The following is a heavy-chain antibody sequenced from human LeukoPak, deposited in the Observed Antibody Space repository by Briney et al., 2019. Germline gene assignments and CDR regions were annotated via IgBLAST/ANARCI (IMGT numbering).Heavy chain of an antibody. J-gene: IGHJ5*02. CDR2: ISYSGST. V-gene: IGHV4-59*08. Sequence: SETLSLTCTVSGGSISSYYWSWIRQPPGKGLEWIGYISYSGSTNYNPSLKSRVTKSVDTSKNQFSLKLTSVTAADTAVYYCARHSICFDPWGQGTLVTVSS. CDR3: ARHSICFDP. CDR1: GGSISSYY.